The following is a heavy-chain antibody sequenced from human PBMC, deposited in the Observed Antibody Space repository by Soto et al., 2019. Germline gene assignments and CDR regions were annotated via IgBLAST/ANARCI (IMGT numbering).Heavy chain of an antibody. CDR2: ISGSGGST. J-gene: IGHJ4*02. CDR1: GFTFSSYA. D-gene: IGHD6-19*01. V-gene: IGHV3-23*01. Sequence: GGSLRLSCAASGFTFSSYAMSWVRQAPGKGLEWVSAISGSGGSTYYADSVKGRFTISRDNSKNTLYLQMNSLRAEDTAVYYCAKDGSSGRSGLWHFDYWGQGTLVTVSS. CDR3: AKDGSSGRSGLWHFDY.